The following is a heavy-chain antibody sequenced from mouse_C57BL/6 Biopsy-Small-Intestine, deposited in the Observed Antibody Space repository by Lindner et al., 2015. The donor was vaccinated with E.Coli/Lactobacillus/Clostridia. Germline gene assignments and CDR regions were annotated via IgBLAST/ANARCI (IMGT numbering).Heavy chain of an antibody. J-gene: IGHJ1*03. Sequence: VQLQESGAELMKPGASVKLSCKATGYTFTGYWIEWVKQRPGHGLEWIGEILPGSGSTNCNEKFKGKATFTADTSSNTAYMQLSSLTTEDSAIYYCARSEGYGNYWYFDVWGTGTTVTVSS. V-gene: IGHV1-9*01. CDR1: GYTFTGYW. CDR3: ARSEGYGNYWYFDV. CDR2: ILPGSGST. D-gene: IGHD2-1*01.